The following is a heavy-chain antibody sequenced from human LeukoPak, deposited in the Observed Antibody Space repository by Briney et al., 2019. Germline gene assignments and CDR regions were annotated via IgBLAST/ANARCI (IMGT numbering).Heavy chain of an antibody. CDR3: AIKYSSSWYGDAFDI. CDR2: MNPNSGNT. CDR1: GGTFTSYD. V-gene: IGHV1-8*03. D-gene: IGHD6-13*01. J-gene: IGHJ3*02. Sequence: GASVKVSCKASGGTFTSYDINWVRQATGQGLEWMGWMNPNSGNTGYAQKFQGRVTITRNTAISTAYMELSSLRSEDTAVYYCAIKYSSSWYGDAFDIWGQGTMVTVSS.